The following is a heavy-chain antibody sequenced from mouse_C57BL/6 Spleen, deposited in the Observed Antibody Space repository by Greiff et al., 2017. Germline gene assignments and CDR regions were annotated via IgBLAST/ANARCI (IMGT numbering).Heavy chain of an antibody. CDR3: ARRILRSPWYFDV. Sequence: EVKLLESGPGLVKPSQSLSLTCSVTGYSITSGYYWNWIRQFPGNKLEWMGYISYDGSNNYNPSLKNRITITRDTSKNQFFLKLNSVTTEDTATYYCARRILRSPWYFDVWGTGTTVTVSS. CDR1: GYSITSGYY. J-gene: IGHJ1*03. CDR2: ISYDGSN. D-gene: IGHD1-1*01. V-gene: IGHV3-6*01.